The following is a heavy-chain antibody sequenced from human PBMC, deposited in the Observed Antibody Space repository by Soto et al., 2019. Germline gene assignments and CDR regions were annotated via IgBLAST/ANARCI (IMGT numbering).Heavy chain of an antibody. CDR3: ARHASYYVSSGYFGTY. Sequence: GESLKISCQGSGYTFTNHWITWVRQMPGKGLEWMGRINPSDSHTNYSPSYQGHVTMSVDKSISTAYLQWSSLKASDSAMYYCARHASYYVSSGYFGTYWGQGTLVTVSS. CDR2: INPSDSHT. D-gene: IGHD3-22*01. CDR1: GYTFTNHW. V-gene: IGHV5-10-1*01. J-gene: IGHJ4*02.